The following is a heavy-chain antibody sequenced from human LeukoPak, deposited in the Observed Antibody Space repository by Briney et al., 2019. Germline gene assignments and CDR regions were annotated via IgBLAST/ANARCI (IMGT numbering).Heavy chain of an antibody. CDR1: GGSISSSNW. J-gene: IGHJ4*02. V-gene: IGHV4-4*02. Sequence: PSETLSLTCAVSGGSISSSNWRCWVRPPPGEGLGLIGEIYHSGSTHYNPSLKSRVTISVDKSKNQVSLKLNSVTAADTAVYYCARVLRGGLEYFDYWGQGTLVTVSS. CDR2: IYHSGST. CDR3: ARVLRGGLEYFDY.